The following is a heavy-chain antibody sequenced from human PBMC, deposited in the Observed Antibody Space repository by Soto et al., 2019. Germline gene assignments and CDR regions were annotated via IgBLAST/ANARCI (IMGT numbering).Heavy chain of an antibody. CDR2: IHYSGST. J-gene: IGHJ4*02. CDR3: ARHEGNGNVWPLDY. Sequence: SETLSLTCTVSGDSIGTTDSYWAWIRQSPGKGLEWIGNIHYSGSTYYMPSLRSRVTLSVDTSKNQFSLRLTSVTAEDTAVYYCARHEGNGNVWPLDYWGQGILVTVS. V-gene: IGHV4-39*01. D-gene: IGHD2-8*01. CDR1: GDSIGTTDSY.